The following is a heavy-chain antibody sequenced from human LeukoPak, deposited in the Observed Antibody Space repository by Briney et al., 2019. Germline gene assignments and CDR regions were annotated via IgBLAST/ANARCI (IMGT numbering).Heavy chain of an antibody. J-gene: IGHJ4*02. D-gene: IGHD6-13*01. CDR2: IYYSGST. CDR1: GGSISTYY. Sequence: SETLSLTCTVSGGSISTYYGNWIRQAPGKGLEWIGYIYYSGSTNYNPSLKSRVTISVDTSKNQFSLKLSSVTAADTAVYYCARAYSTMTYFDYWGQGTLVTVSS. CDR3: ARAYSTMTYFDY. V-gene: IGHV4-59*01.